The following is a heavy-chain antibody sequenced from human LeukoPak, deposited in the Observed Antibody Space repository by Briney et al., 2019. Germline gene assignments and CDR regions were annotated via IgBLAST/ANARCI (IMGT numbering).Heavy chain of an antibody. Sequence: GGSLRLSCAAPGFIFDNYAIHWVRQAPGKGLVWVSRIYSDGITTNYADSVKGRFTISRDNAKNTLYLQMNSLRAEDTAVYYCTRDTGSGWVAFDSWGQGTMVTVSS. CDR2: IYSDGITT. CDR3: TRDTGSGWVAFDS. D-gene: IGHD6-19*01. V-gene: IGHV3-74*01. J-gene: IGHJ3*02. CDR1: GFIFDNYA.